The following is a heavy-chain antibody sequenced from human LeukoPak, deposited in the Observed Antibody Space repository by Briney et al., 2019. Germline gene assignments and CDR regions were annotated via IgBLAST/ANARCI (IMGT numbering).Heavy chain of an antibody. CDR1: GYAFISHG. D-gene: IGHD3-3*01. CDR2: ISTYSGNT. CDR3: ARDLAVLGVVFTSYMDV. Sequence: ASVKVSCKASGYAFISHGITWVRQAPGQGLERMGWISTYSGNTHYAQKFQGRVTLSKDTSTTTAYLELRSLGSDDTAVYYCARDLAVLGVVFTSYMDVWGKGTPVTVSS. V-gene: IGHV1-18*01. J-gene: IGHJ6*03.